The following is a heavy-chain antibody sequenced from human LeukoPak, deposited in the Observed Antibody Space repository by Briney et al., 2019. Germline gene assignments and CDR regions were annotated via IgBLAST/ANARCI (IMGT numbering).Heavy chain of an antibody. J-gene: IGHJ4*02. Sequence: GGSLRLSCAASGFTFSSYGMHWVRQAPGKGLEWVAVISYDGSNKYYADSVKGRFTISRDNSKNTLYLQMNSLRAEDTVVYYCAKDTVEQWLVEDYWGQGTLVTVSS. V-gene: IGHV3-30*18. D-gene: IGHD6-19*01. CDR2: ISYDGSNK. CDR1: GFTFSSYG. CDR3: AKDTVEQWLVEDY.